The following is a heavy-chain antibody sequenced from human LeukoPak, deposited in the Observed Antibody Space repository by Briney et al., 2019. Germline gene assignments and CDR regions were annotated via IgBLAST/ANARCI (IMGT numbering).Heavy chain of an antibody. CDR1: GFTFRDSA. Sequence: GGSLRLSCSASGFTFRDSAMTWVRQAPGKGLEWVALISYDGSNKYYADSVKGRFTISRDNSKDTLYLQMNSLRAEDTAVYYCARGHDYGNYWGQGTLVTVSS. CDR2: ISYDGSNK. V-gene: IGHV3-30-3*01. J-gene: IGHJ4*02. CDR3: ARGHDYGNY. D-gene: IGHD4-17*01.